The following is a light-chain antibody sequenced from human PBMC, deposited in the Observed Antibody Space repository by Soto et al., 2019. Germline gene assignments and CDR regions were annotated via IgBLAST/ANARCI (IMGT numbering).Light chain of an antibody. J-gene: IGLJ1*01. CDR3: SSYSGRDTYV. CDR2: DVS. V-gene: IGLV2-14*03. Sequence: QSVLTQPASVSGSPGQSITISCTGTSSDVGTYNSVSWYQQHPGKAPKLVIYDVSNRPSGVSNRFSGSKSGNSASLTISGLQAEDEADYYCSSYSGRDTYVFGTGTKVTVL. CDR1: SSDVGTYNS.